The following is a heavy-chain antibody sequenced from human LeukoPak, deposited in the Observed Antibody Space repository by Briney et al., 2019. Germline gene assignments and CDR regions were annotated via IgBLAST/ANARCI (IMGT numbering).Heavy chain of an antibody. Sequence: GSSVKVSCKASGGTFSSYAISWVRQAPGQGLEWMGGIIPIFGTANYAQKFQGRVTITTDESTSTAYMELSSLRSEDTAVYYCARQYYYGSGSHYHFDYWGQGTLVTVSS. CDR1: GGTFSSYA. CDR3: ARQYYYGSGSHYHFDY. CDR2: IIPIFGTA. D-gene: IGHD3-10*01. V-gene: IGHV1-69*05. J-gene: IGHJ4*02.